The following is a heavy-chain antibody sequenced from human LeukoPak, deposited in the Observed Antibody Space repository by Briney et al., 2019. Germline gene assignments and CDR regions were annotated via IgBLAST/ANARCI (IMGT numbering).Heavy chain of an antibody. J-gene: IGHJ4*02. CDR1: GISISSSNSY. CDR3: ARQTGSGLFTLP. D-gene: IGHD3/OR15-3a*01. CDR2: IYYTGNT. Sequence: SETLSLTCTVSGISISSSNSYWGWIRQPPGKGLEWIGSIYYTGNTYYNASLKSRLTISIDTSKNQISLRLTSVTAADTAMYYCARQTGSGLFTLPGGQGTLVTVSS. V-gene: IGHV4-39*01.